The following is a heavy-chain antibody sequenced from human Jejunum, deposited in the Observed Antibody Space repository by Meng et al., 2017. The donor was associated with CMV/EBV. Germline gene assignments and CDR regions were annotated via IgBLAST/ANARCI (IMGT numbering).Heavy chain of an antibody. J-gene: IGHJ4*02. CDR1: VGSMRCSSYQ. Sequence: LRTSGAGTVNPLETLFSPCTVSVGSMRCSSYQWVWIRQPPGKGLEWIGTIYNNGITSYNPSLKSRVTISVDTSKNQFSLNLSSVTAADTAFYYCARAGEGIAIFGLVIMKFDYWGQGTLVTVSS. D-gene: IGHD3-3*01. V-gene: IGHV4-39*07. CDR2: IYNNGIT. CDR3: ARAGEGIAIFGLVIMKFDY.